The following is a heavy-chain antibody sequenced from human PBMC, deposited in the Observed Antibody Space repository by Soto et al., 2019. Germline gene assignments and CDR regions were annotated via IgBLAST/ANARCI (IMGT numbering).Heavy chain of an antibody. CDR2: ISWDGGST. V-gene: IGHV3-43*01. D-gene: IGHD6-13*01. CDR1: GFTFDDYT. J-gene: IGHJ6*02. Sequence: GSLRLSCAASGFTFDDYTMHWVRQAPGKGLEWVSLISWDGGSTYYADSVKGRFTISRDNSKNSLYLQMNSLRTEDTALYYCAKDDIAAAGQNYYYYGMDVWGQGTTVTVSS. CDR3: AKDDIAAAGQNYYYYGMDV.